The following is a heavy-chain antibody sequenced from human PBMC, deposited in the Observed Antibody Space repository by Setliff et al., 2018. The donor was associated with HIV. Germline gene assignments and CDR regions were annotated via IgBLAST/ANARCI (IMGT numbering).Heavy chain of an antibody. CDR1: GGSASNSRYY. D-gene: IGHD3-22*01. CDR2: IHYNERT. V-gene: IGHV4-39*01. J-gene: IGHJ5*02. CDR3: ASRVYYYDSNNFLREEGFDP. Sequence: ETLSLTCTVSGGSASNSRYYWAWIRQPPGKGLEYIGSIHYNERTYYNPSLKSRVAISIDTSKNQFSLNLTSVTAADTAVYYCASRVYYYDSNNFLREEGFDPWGQGSLVTVSS.